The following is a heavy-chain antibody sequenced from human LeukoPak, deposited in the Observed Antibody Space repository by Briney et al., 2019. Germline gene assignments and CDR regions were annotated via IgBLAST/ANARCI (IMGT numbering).Heavy chain of an antibody. V-gene: IGHV3-48*01. D-gene: IGHD5-24*01. CDR3: AREGEGGDGYNYCDY. CDR2: ISSSSSTI. CDR1: GFTFSSYS. Sequence: GGSLRLSCAASGFTFSSYSMNWVRQAPGKGLEWVSYISSSSSTIYYADSVKGRFTISRDNAKNSLYLQMNSLRAEDTAVYYCAREGEGGDGYNYCDYWGQGTLVTVSS. J-gene: IGHJ4*02.